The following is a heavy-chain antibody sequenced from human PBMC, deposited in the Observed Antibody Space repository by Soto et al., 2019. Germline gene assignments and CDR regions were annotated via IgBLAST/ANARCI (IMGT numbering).Heavy chain of an antibody. CDR2: ISGSGGST. D-gene: IGHD2-21*02. J-gene: IGHJ1*01. V-gene: IGHV3-23*01. CDR3: AKVPEAYCGGDCYLPGYFQH. Sequence: PGGSLRLSCAASGFTFSSYAMSWVRQAPGKGLEWVSAISGSGGSTYYADSVKGRFTISRDNSTNTLYLQMNSLRAEDTAVYYCAKVPEAYCGGDCYLPGYFQHWGQGTLVTVSS. CDR1: GFTFSSYA.